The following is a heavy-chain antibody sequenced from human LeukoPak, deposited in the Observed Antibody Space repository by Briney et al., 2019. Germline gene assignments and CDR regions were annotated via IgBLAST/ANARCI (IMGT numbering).Heavy chain of an antibody. V-gene: IGHV1-2*06. CDR2: INPNSGGT. CDR3: ARFSYCSGGSCYERSGY. J-gene: IGHJ4*02. Sequence: GASVKVSCKASGYTFTGYYMHWVRQAPGQGLEWMGRINPNSGGTNYAQKFQGRVTMTRDTSISTAYMELSRLRSDDTAVYYCARFSYCSGGSCYERSGYWGQGTLVTVSS. CDR1: GYTFTGYY. D-gene: IGHD2-15*01.